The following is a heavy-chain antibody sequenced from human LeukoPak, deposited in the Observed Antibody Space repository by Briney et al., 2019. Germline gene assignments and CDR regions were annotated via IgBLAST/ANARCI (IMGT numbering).Heavy chain of an antibody. V-gene: IGHV4-39*01. CDR1: GDSISSSHYY. CDR2: FYYSGIT. CDR3: ARLSSGVHPDY. D-gene: IGHD3-10*01. J-gene: IGHJ4*02. Sequence: SETLSLTCAVSGDSISSSHYYWGWIRQPPWKGLEWIATFYYSGITYYNPSLRSRVTVSVDTSKNQFSLKVSSVTAADTAVYYCARLSSGVHPDYWGQGTLVTVSS.